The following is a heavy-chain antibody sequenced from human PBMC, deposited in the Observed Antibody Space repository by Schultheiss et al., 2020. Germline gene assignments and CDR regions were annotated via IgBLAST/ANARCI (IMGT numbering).Heavy chain of an antibody. CDR3: NYVSNGWNWYFDL. Sequence: GGSLRLSCKASGYTFTSYGISWVRQAPGQGLEWMGRIIPILGIANYAQKFQGRVTITADKSTSTAYMELSSLRSEDTAVYYCNYVSNGWNWYFDLWGRGTLVTVSS. J-gene: IGHJ2*01. D-gene: IGHD1-7*01. CDR2: IIPILGIA. V-gene: IGHV1-69*04. CDR1: GYTFTSYG.